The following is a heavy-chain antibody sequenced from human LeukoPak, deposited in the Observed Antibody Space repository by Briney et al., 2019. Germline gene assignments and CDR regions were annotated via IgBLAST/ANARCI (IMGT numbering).Heavy chain of an antibody. CDR3: ARGRQEEIAVAGTQYFQH. V-gene: IGHV4-34*01. J-gene: IGHJ1*01. CDR1: GGSFSGYY. CDR2: INHSGST. D-gene: IGHD6-19*01. Sequence: PSETLSLTCAVYGGSFSGYYWSWIRQPPGKGLEWIGEINHSGSTNYNPSLKSRVTISVDTSKNQFSLKLSSVTAADTAVYYCARGRQEEIAVAGTQYFQHWGQGTLVTVSS.